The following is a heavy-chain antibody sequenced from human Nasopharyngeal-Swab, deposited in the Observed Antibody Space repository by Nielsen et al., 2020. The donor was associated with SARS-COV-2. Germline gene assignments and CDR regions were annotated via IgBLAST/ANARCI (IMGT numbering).Heavy chain of an antibody. V-gene: IGHV3-30-3*01. CDR1: GFTFSSYA. D-gene: IGHD3-22*01. CDR3: AKDRGFDISGSKGIDY. CDR2: ISYDGSNK. J-gene: IGHJ4*02. Sequence: GGSLRLSCAASGFTFSSYAMHWVRQAPGKGLEWVAVISYDGSNKYYADSVKGRFTISRDNSKNTLYLQMNSLRVEDTALYYCAKDRGFDISGSKGIDYWGRGILVTVSS.